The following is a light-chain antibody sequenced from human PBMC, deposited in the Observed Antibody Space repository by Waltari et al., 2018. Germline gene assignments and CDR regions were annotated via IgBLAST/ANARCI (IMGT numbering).Light chain of an antibody. V-gene: IGLV4-69*01. CDR1: SGHSYYP. CDR3: QTWGTAIWV. J-gene: IGLJ2*01. CDR2: VNSDGSH. Sequence: QLVLTQSPSASASLGASVKLTCTLSSGHSYYPIACHQQHPDRGPRFLMKVNSDGSHTNGDEIPDRFSGSSSGAERFLTISSLQSDDEAVYYCQTWGTAIWVFGGGTKLTVL.